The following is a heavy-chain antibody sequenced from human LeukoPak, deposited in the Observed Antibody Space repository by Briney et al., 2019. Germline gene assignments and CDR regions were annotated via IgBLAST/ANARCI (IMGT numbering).Heavy chain of an antibody. J-gene: IGHJ4*02. CDR3: ARILNSSRLFDY. CDR1: GFTFSSYS. V-gene: IGHV3-21*01. D-gene: IGHD6-13*01. Sequence: GGSLRLSCAASGFTFSSYSMNWVRQAPGKGLEWVSSVSSSSSYIYYADSVKGRFTISRDNAKNSLYLQMNSLRAEDTAVYYCARILNSSRLFDYWGQRTLVTVSS. CDR2: VSSSSSYI.